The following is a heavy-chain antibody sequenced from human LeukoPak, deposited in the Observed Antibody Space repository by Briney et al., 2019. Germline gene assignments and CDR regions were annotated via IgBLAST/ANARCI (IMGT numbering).Heavy chain of an antibody. D-gene: IGHD3-10*01. Sequence: SETLSLTCAVYGGSFSDYYWTWIRQPPGKGLEWIGEINYSGSTNYNPSLKSRVTISVDTSKNQFSLKLSSVTAADTAVYYCARGRLYYYGSGSYHFDYWGQGTLVTVSS. CDR2: INYSGST. J-gene: IGHJ4*02. CDR3: ARGRLYYYGSGSYHFDY. V-gene: IGHV4-34*01. CDR1: GGSFSDYY.